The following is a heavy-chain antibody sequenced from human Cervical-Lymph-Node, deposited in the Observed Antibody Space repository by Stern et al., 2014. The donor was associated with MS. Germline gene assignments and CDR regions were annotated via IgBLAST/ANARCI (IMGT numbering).Heavy chain of an antibody. J-gene: IGHJ4*02. CDR1: GYTFTNYV. V-gene: IGHV7-4-1*02. CDR3: ARDPQGLDY. CDR2: INTNPGNP. Sequence: QVQLVQSGSEVKKPGASVKVSCKASGYTFTNYVMTWVRQAPGQGLEWMGWINTNPGNPTYAQAFTSRFVFSLDTSVSTAYLQISSLKAEDTAVYYCARDPQGLDYWGQGTLVTVSS.